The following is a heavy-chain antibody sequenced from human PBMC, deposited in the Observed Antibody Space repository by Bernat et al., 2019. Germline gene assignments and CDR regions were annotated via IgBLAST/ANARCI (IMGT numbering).Heavy chain of an antibody. J-gene: IGHJ4*02. V-gene: IGHV3-30*02. CDR2: IRYDGSNK. CDR1: GFTFSSYG. D-gene: IGHD3-16*01. Sequence: QVQLVESGGGVVQPGGSLRLSCAASGFTFSSYGMHWVRQAPGKGLEWVAFIRYDGSNKYYADSVKGRFTISRDNSKNTLYLQMNSLRAEDTAVYYCAGGLTHFDYWGQGTPVTVSS. CDR3: AGGLTHFDY.